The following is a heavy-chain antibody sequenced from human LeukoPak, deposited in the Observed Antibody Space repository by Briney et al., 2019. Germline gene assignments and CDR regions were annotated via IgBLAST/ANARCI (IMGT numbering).Heavy chain of an antibody. V-gene: IGHV3-64D*09. CDR2: ISSSGGSI. J-gene: IGHJ4*02. Sequence: PGGSLRLSCSASGFTFSSHAMHWVRQAPGKGLEYVSVISSSGGSIHYADSVKGRFTISRDNSKNTLYLQMSSLRAEDTAVYFCVKTQNSYYYDSGFDYWGQGTLVTVSS. CDR3: VKTQNSYYYDSGFDY. D-gene: IGHD3-22*01. CDR1: GFTFSSHA.